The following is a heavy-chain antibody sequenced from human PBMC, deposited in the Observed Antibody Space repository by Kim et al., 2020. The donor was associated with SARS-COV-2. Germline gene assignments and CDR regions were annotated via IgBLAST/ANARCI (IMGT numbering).Heavy chain of an antibody. D-gene: IGHD6-6*01. J-gene: IGHJ5*02. CDR3: ARVGYSSSSKGWFDP. CDR1: GYTFTSYG. V-gene: IGHV1-18*01. CDR2: ISAYNGNT. Sequence: ASVKVSCKASGYTFTSYGISWVRQAPGQGLEWMGWISAYNGNTNYAQKLQGRVTMTTDTSTSTAYMELRSLRSDDTAVYYCARVGYSSSSKGWFDPWGQGTLVTVSS.